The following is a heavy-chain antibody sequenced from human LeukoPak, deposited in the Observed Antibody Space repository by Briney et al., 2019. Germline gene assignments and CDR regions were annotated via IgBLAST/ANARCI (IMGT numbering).Heavy chain of an antibody. V-gene: IGHV4-31*03. CDR3: ARDINYYDSSGYSLGY. J-gene: IGHJ4*02. CDR2: TYYSGST. CDR1: GGSISSGGYY. D-gene: IGHD3-22*01. Sequence: SQTLSLTCTVSGGSISSGGYYWSWIRQHPGKGLEWIGYTYYSGSTYYNPSLKSRVTISVDTSKNQFSLKLSSVTAADTAVYYCARDINYYDSSGYSLGYWGQGTLVTVSS.